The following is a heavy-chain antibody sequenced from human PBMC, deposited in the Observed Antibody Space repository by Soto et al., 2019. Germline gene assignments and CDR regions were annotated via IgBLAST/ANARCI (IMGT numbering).Heavy chain of an antibody. CDR1: GFTFSNAW. D-gene: IGHD1-7*01. CDR3: AGGWNYGGLDY. J-gene: IGHJ4*02. V-gene: IGHV3-15*01. Sequence: EVQLVESGGGLVKPGGSLRLSCAASGFTFSNAWMSWVRQAPGKGLEWVGRIKSKTDGGTTDYAAPVKGRFTISRDDSKNTLYLQMNSLKTEDTAVYYCAGGWNYGGLDYWGQGTLVTVSS. CDR2: IKSKTDGGTT.